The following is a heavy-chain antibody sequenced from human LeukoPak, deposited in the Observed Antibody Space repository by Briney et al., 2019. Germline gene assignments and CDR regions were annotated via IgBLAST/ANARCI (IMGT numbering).Heavy chain of an antibody. J-gene: IGHJ6*03. CDR3: ARLITGIGYCSGGSCNSPIYYYYMDV. V-gene: IGHV4-59*08. D-gene: IGHD2-15*01. CDR2: IYYSGST. CDR1: GGSISSYY. Sequence: SETLSLTCTVSGGSISSYYWSWIRQPPGKGLEWIGYIYYSGSTNYNPSLKSRVTISVDTSKNQFSLKLSSVTAADTAVYYCARLITGIGYCSGGSCNSPIYYYYMDVWGKGTTVTVSS.